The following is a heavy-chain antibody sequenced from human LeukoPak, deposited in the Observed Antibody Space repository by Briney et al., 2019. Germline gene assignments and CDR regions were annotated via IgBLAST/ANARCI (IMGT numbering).Heavy chain of an antibody. D-gene: IGHD3-22*01. CDR2: INPSGSST. CDR3: ARGRASYYYDSSGSLPPDY. J-gene: IGHJ4*02. Sequence: GASVKVSCKASGYSFTSHYMHWVRQAPGQGLEWMGLINPSGSSTLYAQKFQGRVTMTRDMSTTTDYMELSSLRSDDTAVYYCARGRASYYYDSSGSLPPDYWGQGTLVTVSS. V-gene: IGHV1-46*01. CDR1: GYSFTSHY.